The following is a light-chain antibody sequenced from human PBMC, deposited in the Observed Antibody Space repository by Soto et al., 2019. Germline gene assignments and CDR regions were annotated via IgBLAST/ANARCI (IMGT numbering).Light chain of an antibody. CDR1: SSDVGGYNY. CDR2: EVS. J-gene: IGLJ2*01. Sequence: QSALTQPASVSGSPGQSITISCTGTSSDVGGYNYVSWYQQHPGKAPKLMIYEVSNRPSGVSNRFSGSKSGNTASLTISGLQAEDKADYYCSSYTSISTYVVFGGGTKLTVL. CDR3: SSYTSISTYVV. V-gene: IGLV2-14*01.